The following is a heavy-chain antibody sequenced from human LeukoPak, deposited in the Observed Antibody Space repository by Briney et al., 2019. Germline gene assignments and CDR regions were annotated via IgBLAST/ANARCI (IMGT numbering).Heavy chain of an antibody. CDR1: GGTFTRYA. D-gene: IGHD6-6*01. CDR3: AREVSMAARVHYYYYMDV. V-gene: IGHV1-69*13. Sequence: SVKVSCKGSGGTFTRYAISWGGQARGQGGGEVGGIIAIFGTGKYAQKFQGRVTITADESRRTAYMEMNSLRSEDTAVYYCAREVSMAARVHYYYYMDVWGKGTTVTVSS. J-gene: IGHJ6*03. CDR2: IIAIFGTG.